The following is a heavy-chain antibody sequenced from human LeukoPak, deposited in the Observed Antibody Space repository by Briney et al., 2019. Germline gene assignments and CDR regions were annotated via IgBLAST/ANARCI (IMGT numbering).Heavy chain of an antibody. CDR2: IKQDGSEK. V-gene: IGHV3-7*05. J-gene: IGHJ4*02. CDR1: GFTFSSYW. D-gene: IGHD3-22*01. Sequence: GGSLRLSCAASGFTFSSYWMSWVRQAPGKGLEWVANIKQDGSEKYYVDSVKGRFTISRDNAKNSLYLQVNSLRAEDTAVYYCARQYSYDSSGYPLDYWGQGTLVTVSS. CDR3: ARQYSYDSSGYPLDY.